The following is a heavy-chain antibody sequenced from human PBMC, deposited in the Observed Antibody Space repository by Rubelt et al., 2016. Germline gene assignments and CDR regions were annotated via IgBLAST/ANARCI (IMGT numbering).Heavy chain of an antibody. CDR3: ARGLDL. CDR2: IATSGDT. Sequence: EEQLVQSGGGLVQPGGSLRLSCAASGFTLSDYDIHWVRRAAGKGLEWVSAIATSGDTYYPDSVKGRFTITREKAKNSLYLQMNSLTAGDTAVYYCARGLDLWGHGALVPVSS. D-gene: IGHD3/OR15-3a*01. J-gene: IGHJ3*01. CDR1: GFTLSDYD. V-gene: IGHV3-13*04.